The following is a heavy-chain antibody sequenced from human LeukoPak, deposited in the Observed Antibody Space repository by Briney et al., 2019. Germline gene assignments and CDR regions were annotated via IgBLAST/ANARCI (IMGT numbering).Heavy chain of an antibody. V-gene: IGHV3-23*01. Sequence: GGSLRLSCAASGFTFSDYWMTWVRQAPGKGLEWVSGISAGATRTYYAGSVKGRFTISRDNSMNTLYLHMNSLRAEDTAVYYCAKYAMREIFFGDYWGQGTLVAVSS. CDR3: AKYAMREIFFGDY. J-gene: IGHJ4*02. D-gene: IGHD3-3*01. CDR1: GFTFSDYW. CDR2: ISAGATRT.